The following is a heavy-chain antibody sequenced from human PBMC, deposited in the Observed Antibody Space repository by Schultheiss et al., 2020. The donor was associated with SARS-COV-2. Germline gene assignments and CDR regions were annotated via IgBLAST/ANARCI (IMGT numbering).Heavy chain of an antibody. D-gene: IGHD6-19*01. J-gene: IGHJ3*02. CDR2: MNPNSGNT. CDR1: GGTFSSYA. Sequence: ASVKVSCKASGGTFSSYAISWVRQAPGQGLEWMGWMNPNSGNTGYAQKFQGRVTMTRDTSTSTAYMELSSQRSEDTAVYYCARGSSSGWYDAFDIWGQGTIVTVSS. V-gene: IGHV1-8*02. CDR3: ARGSSSGWYDAFDI.